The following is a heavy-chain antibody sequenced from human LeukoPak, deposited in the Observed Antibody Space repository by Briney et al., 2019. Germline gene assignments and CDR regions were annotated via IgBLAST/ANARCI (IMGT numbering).Heavy chain of an antibody. CDR3: ARVSYDSSGYYYAEMTLDY. J-gene: IGHJ4*02. CDR2: MNPNSGNT. Sequence: GASVKVSCKASGYTFTSYDINWVRQATGQGLEWMGWMNPNSGNTGYAQKFQGRVTMTRNTSISTAYMELSSLRSEDTAVYYCARVSYDSSGYYYAEMTLDYWGQGTLVTVSS. V-gene: IGHV1-8*01. CDR1: GYTFTSYD. D-gene: IGHD3-22*01.